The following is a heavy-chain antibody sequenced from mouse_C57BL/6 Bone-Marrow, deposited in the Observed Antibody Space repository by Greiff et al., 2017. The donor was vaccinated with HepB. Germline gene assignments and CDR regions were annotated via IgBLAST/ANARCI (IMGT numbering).Heavy chain of an antibody. D-gene: IGHD1-1*01. CDR2: ISSGSSTI. CDR1: GFTFSDYG. CDR3: ARNYYGSSLYFDY. Sequence: EVHLVESGGGLVKPGGSLKLSCAASGFTFSDYGMHWVRQAPEKGLEWVAYISSGSSTIYYADTVKGRFTISRDNAKNTLFLQMTSLRSEDTAMYYCARNYYGSSLYFDYWGQGTTLTVSS. V-gene: IGHV5-17*01. J-gene: IGHJ2*01.